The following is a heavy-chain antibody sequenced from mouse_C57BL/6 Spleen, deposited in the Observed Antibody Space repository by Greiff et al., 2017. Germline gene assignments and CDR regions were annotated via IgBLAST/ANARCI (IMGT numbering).Heavy chain of an antibody. CDR3: TRHCWDGRDYAMDY. D-gene: IGHD4-1*01. CDR1: GFTFSSYA. Sequence: EVKLMESGEGLVKPGGSLKLSCAASGFTFSSYAMSWVRQTPEKRLEWVAYISSGGDYIYYADTVKGRFTISRDTARNTLYLQMSSLKSEDTAMYYCTRHCWDGRDYAMDYWGQGTSVTVSS. V-gene: IGHV5-9-1*02. J-gene: IGHJ4*01. CDR2: ISSGGDYI.